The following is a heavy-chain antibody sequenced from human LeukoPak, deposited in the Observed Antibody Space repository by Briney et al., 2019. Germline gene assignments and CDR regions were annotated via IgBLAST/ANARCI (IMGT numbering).Heavy chain of an antibody. CDR2: IIPIFGTA. Sequence: SVRVSCKASGGTFSSYAISWVRQAPGQGLEWMGGIIPIFGTANYAQKFQGRVTITADESTSTAYMELSSLRSEDTAVYYCARDPCGGDCYHAFDIWGQGTMVTVSS. CDR3: ARDPCGGDCYHAFDI. D-gene: IGHD2-21*02. CDR1: GGTFSSYA. J-gene: IGHJ3*02. V-gene: IGHV1-69*13.